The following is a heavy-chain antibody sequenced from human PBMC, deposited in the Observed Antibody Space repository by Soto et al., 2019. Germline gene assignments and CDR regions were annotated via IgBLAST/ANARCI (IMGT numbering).Heavy chain of an antibody. CDR2: IWYDGSNK. J-gene: IGHJ3*02. CDR3: ARAAYCSGGSCYFPDAFDI. Sequence: GGSLRLSCAASGFTFSSYGMHWVRQAPGKGLEWVAVIWYDGSNKYYADSVKGRFTISRDNSKNTLYLQMNSLRAEDTAVYYCARAAYCSGGSCYFPDAFDIWGQGTMVTVSS. V-gene: IGHV3-33*01. CDR1: GFTFSSYG. D-gene: IGHD2-15*01.